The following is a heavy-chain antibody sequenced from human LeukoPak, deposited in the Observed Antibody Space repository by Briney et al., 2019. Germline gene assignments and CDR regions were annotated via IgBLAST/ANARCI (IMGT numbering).Heavy chain of an antibody. V-gene: IGHV3-21*01. CDR3: AISFGGGARNDY. CDR1: GFTFSSYS. CDR2: ISSSSSYI. D-gene: IGHD3-16*01. J-gene: IGHJ4*02. Sequence: GGSLRLSCAASGFTFSSYSMNWVRQAPGKGLEWVSSISSSSSYIYYADSVKGRFTISRDNAKNSLYLQMNSLRAEDTAVYYCAISFGGGARNDYWGQGTLVTVSS.